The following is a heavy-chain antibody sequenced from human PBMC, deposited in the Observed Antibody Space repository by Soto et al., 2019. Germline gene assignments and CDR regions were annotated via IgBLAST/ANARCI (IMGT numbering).Heavy chain of an antibody. Sequence: SQTLSLTCAISGDSVSSNSAAWNWIRQSPSRGLEWLGRTYYRSKWYNDYAGSVKSRISINPDTSKNQFSLQLNSVTPEDTAVYYCARDRVITVAGTSLEYWGQGTLVTVSS. D-gene: IGHD6-19*01. CDR2: TYYRSKWYN. CDR3: ARDRVITVAGTSLEY. V-gene: IGHV6-1*01. J-gene: IGHJ4*02. CDR1: GDSVSSNSAA.